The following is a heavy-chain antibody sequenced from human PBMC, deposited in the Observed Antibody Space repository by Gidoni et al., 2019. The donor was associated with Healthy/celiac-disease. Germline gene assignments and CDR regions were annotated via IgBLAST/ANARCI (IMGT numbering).Heavy chain of an antibody. CDR3: ARETYYYDSSGYYRFDP. CDR1: GGSISSYY. CDR2: IYYSGST. V-gene: IGHV4-59*01. D-gene: IGHD3-22*01. J-gene: IGHJ5*02. Sequence: QVQLQESGPGLVKPSETLSLTCTVAGGSISSYYWSWIRQPPGKGLEWIGYIYYSGSTNYNPSLKSRVTISVDTSKNQFSLKLSSVTAADTAVYYCARETYYYDSSGYYRFDPWGQGTLVTVSS.